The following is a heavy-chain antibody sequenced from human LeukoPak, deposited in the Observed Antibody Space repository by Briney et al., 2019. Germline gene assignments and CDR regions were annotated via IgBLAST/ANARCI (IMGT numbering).Heavy chain of an antibody. CDR1: GGSFSGYY. CDR3: ARRFRGSGRSYNWFDP. D-gene: IGHD3-10*01. V-gene: IGHV4-34*01. J-gene: IGHJ5*02. Sequence: SETLSLTCAVYGGSFSGYYWSWIRQPPGKGLEWIGEINHSGSTNYNPSLKSRVTISVDTSKNQFSLKLSSVTAADTAVYYCARRFRGSGRSYNWFDPWGQGTLVTVSS. CDR2: INHSGST.